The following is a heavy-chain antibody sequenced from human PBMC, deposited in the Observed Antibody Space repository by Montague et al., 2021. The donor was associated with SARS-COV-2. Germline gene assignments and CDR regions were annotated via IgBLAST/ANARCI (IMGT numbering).Heavy chain of an antibody. Sequence: SKKYNYYAVFVKSRITINPDTSKNQISLQLNSVTPEDTAVYYCARTSASSDYWGQGTLVTVSS. J-gene: IGHJ4*02. CDR2: SKKYN. D-gene: IGHD1-26*01. CDR3: ARTSASSDY. V-gene: IGHV6-1*01.